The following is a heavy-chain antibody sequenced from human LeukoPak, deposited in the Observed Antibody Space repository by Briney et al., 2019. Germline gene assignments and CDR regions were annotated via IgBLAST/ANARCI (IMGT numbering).Heavy chain of an antibody. J-gene: IGHJ4*02. CDR1: GGSISSYY. CDR3: ARDAAANY. D-gene: IGHD6-13*01. CDR2: IYYSGST. Sequence: SETLSLTCTVSGGSISSYYWSWIRQPPGKGLEWIGYIYYSGSTNYNPSLKSRVTISVDTSKNQFSLKLSSVTAADTAVYYCARDAAANYWGQGTLVIVSS. V-gene: IGHV4-59*01.